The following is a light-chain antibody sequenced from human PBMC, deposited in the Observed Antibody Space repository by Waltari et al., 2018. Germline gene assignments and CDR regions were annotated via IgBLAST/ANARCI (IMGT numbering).Light chain of an antibody. V-gene: IGKV3-11*01. J-gene: IGKJ4*01. CDR2: DAS. CDR3: QQRSNWPPGLT. CDR1: QSVSSY. Sequence: EIVLTQSPATLSLSPGERATLSCMASQSVSSYLAWYQQKPGQAPRLLIYDASNRATGIPARFSGSGSGTYFTLTISSLEPEDFAVYYCQQRSNWPPGLTFGGGTKVEIK.